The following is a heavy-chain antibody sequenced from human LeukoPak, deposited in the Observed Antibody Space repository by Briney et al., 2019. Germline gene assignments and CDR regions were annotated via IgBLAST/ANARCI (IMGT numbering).Heavy chain of an antibody. J-gene: IGHJ4*02. CDR3: ARAGISSGWYHQDY. D-gene: IGHD6-19*01. CDR1: DDSITMYY. Sequence: SETLSLTCSVSDDSITMYYWTWIRQPPGKGLEWIGYVDHTGSTNFNPSLNGRVSISRDTTKNLFSLRLRSVTAADTAVYYCARAGISSGWYHQDYWGQGTLVTVSS. CDR2: VDHTGST. V-gene: IGHV4-59*12.